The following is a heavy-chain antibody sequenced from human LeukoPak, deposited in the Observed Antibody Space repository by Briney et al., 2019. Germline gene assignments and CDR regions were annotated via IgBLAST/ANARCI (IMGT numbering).Heavy chain of an antibody. V-gene: IGHV6-1*01. J-gene: IGHJ4*02. CDR2: TYYRSKWYN. D-gene: IGHD2-2*01. Sequence: SQTLSLTCAISGDSVSGNSAAWNWIRQSPSRGLEWLGRTYYRSKWYNDYAVSVKSRITINPDTSKNQFSLQLNSVTPEDTAVYYCAREVSNTHCSSTSCYAVYYFDYWGQGTLVTVSS. CDR3: AREVSNTHCSSTSCYAVYYFDY. CDR1: GDSVSGNSAA.